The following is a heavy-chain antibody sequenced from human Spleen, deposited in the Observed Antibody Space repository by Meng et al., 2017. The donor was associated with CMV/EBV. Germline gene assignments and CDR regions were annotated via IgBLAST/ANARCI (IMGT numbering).Heavy chain of an antibody. CDR1: GGTFSSYA. CDR2: IIPIFGTA. CDR3: AREASSTSPFDY. D-gene: IGHD2-2*01. Sequence: SVKVSCKASGGTFSSYAISWVRQAPGQGLEWMGGIIPIFGTANYAQKFQGRVTITTDESTSTAYMELSSLRSEDTAVYYCAREASSTSPFDYWGQGTLVTVSS. V-gene: IGHV1-69*05. J-gene: IGHJ4*02.